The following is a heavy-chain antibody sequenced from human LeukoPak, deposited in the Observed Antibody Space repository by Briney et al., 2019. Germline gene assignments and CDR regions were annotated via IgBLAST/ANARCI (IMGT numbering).Heavy chain of an antibody. V-gene: IGHV4-61*02. D-gene: IGHD3-16*01. J-gene: IGHJ6*02. CDR2: IYTSGST. CDR3: AREFDYVWGTYGMDV. CDR1: GGSISSGSYY. Sequence: PSQTLSLTCTVPGGSISSGSYYWSWIRQPAGTGLEWIGRIYTSGSTNYNPSLKSRVTISVDTSKNQFSLKLSSVTAADTAVYYCAREFDYVWGTYGMDVWGQGTTVTVSS.